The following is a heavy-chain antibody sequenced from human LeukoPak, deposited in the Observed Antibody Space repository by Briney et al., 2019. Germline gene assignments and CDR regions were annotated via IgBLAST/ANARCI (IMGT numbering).Heavy chain of an antibody. V-gene: IGHV4-34*01. CDR3: ASRRAGWFDP. CDR1: GGSFSGYY. CDR2: INHGGST. Sequence: PSETLSLTCAVYGGSFSGYYWSWIRQPPGKGLEWIGEINHGGSTNYNPSLKSRVTISVDTSKNQFSLKLSSVTAADTAVYYCASRRAGWFDPWGQGTLVTVSS. J-gene: IGHJ5*02.